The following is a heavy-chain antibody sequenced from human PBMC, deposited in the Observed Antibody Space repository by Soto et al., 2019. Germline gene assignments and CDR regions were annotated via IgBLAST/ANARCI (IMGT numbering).Heavy chain of an antibody. CDR3: ARGRSGYSYGFPRGAYYYYGMEV. D-gene: IGHD5-18*01. V-gene: IGHV4-34*01. Sequence: SETLSLTCAVYGGSFSGYYWSWIRQPPGKGLEWIGEINHSGSTNYNPSLKSRVTISVDTSKNQFSLKLSSVTAADTAVYYCARGRSGYSYGFPRGAYYYYGMEVWGQGTTVTVSS. J-gene: IGHJ6*02. CDR1: GGSFSGYY. CDR2: INHSGST.